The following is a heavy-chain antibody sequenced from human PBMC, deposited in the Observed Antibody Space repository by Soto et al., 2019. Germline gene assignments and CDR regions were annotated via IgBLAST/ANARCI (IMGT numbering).Heavy chain of an antibody. D-gene: IGHD2-2*01. Sequence: SVKVSCKASGGTFSSYAISWVRQAPGQGLEWMGGIIPIFGTANYAQKFQGRVTITADKSTSTAYMELSSLRSEDTAVYYVAVGGVVTSGSSYYYYDMDVRGRGTTVSVSS. J-gene: IGHJ6*02. V-gene: IGHV1-69*06. CDR3: AVGGVVTSGSSYYYYDMDV. CDR1: GGTFSSYA. CDR2: IIPIFGTA.